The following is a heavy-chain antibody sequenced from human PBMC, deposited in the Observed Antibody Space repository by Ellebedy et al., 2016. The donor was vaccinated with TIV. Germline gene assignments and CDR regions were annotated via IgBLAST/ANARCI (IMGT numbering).Heavy chain of an antibody. D-gene: IGHD3-9*01. V-gene: IGHV3-33*01. CDR3: ARVYRYFDYSMDV. CDR2: IWYDGSNI. Sequence: PGGSLRLSCAASGFTFSTYGMHWVRQAPGKGLEWVSLIWYDGSNINYADSVKGRFTISRDNSKYTLFLQMDNLGAEDTAGYYCARVYRYFDYSMDVWGQGTTVTVSS. CDR1: GFTFSTYG. J-gene: IGHJ6*02.